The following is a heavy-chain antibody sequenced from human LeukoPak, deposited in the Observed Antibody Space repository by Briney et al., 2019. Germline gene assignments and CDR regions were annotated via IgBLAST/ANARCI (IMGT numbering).Heavy chain of an antibody. V-gene: IGHV3-64D*06. CDR3: VKDSRSYYLRGYFDY. J-gene: IGHJ4*02. CDR2: ISSNGVTT. CDR1: GFTFSSYA. D-gene: IGHD1-26*01. Sequence: GGSLRLSCSASGFTFSSYAMHWVRQAPGKGLEYVSAISSNGVTTYYADSVKGKFTISRDNSKNTLYLQMRSLRPEDTAVYYCVKDSRSYYLRGYFDYWGQGTLVTVSS.